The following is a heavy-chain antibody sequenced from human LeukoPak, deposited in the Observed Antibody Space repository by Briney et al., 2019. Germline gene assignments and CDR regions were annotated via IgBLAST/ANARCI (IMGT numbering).Heavy chain of an antibody. CDR3: ARDPNSYFYGLDV. J-gene: IGHJ6*02. Sequence: GGSLTLSCEVSGFPVRSRYMTWIRQAPGKGLEWISFVSSSGGATFYADSVKGRFTVSRDNAENSVYLQMNSLRAEDTAIYYCARDPNSYFYGLDVWGQGTTVTVSS. V-gene: IGHV3-48*03. CDR2: VSSSGGAT. CDR1: GFPVRSRY.